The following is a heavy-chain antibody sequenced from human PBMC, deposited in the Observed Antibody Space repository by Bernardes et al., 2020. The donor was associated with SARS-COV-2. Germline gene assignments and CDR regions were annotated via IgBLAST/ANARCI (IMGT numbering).Heavy chain of an antibody. J-gene: IGHJ4*01. CDR2: SYSTGTT. CDR1: GGSNRSDY. Sequence: SETLSPTCTVSGGSNRSDYWSWIRQPAGKGVEWIGRSYSTGTTNYNPSLKSRVTMSVDTSKNQFSLKVTSVTAADTAVYYCARDSGYIVTTTERFDYLGQGTLVTVSS. V-gene: IGHV4-4*07. CDR3: ARDSGYIVTTTERFDY. D-gene: IGHD5-12*01.